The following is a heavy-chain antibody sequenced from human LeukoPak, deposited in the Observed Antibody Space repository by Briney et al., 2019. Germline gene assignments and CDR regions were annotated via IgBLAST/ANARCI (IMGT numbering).Heavy chain of an antibody. CDR1: GYTFTSYG. CDR3: AREDLVSSDFQH. D-gene: IGHD6-19*01. Sequence: ASVKVSCKASGYTFTSYGISWVRHAPGQGLAWMGWISAYNGNTNYAQKRQGRVTMTTDTSTSTAYMELRSLRSDDTAVYYCAREDLVSSDFQHWGQGTLVTVSS. J-gene: IGHJ1*01. CDR2: ISAYNGNT. V-gene: IGHV1-18*01.